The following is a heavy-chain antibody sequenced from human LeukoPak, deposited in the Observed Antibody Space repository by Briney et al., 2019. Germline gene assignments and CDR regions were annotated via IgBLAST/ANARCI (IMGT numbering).Heavy chain of an antibody. CDR1: GYTFTSYY. Sequence: ASVKVSCKASGYTFTSYYMHWVRQAPGQGLEWMGWINPNSGGTNYAQKFQGRVTMTEDTSTDTAYMELSSLRSEDTAVYYCATRHLLGGYSYGFWYWGQGTLVTVSS. J-gene: IGHJ4*02. CDR3: ATRHLLGGYSYGFWY. CDR2: INPNSGGT. V-gene: IGHV1-2*02. D-gene: IGHD5-18*01.